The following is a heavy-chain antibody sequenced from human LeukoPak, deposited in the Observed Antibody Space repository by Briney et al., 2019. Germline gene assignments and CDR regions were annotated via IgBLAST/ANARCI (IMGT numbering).Heavy chain of an antibody. V-gene: IGHV4-30-2*01. D-gene: IGHD6-13*01. CDR3: ARVVYSSSWYRGEYYFDY. CDR1: GGTISSGGYY. CDR2: IYHSGST. J-gene: IGHJ4*02. Sequence: SETLSLTCTVSGGTISSGGYYWSWIRQPPGKGLEWIGYIYHSGSTYYNPSLKSRVTISVDRSKNQFSLKLSSVTAADTAVYYCARVVYSSSWYRGEYYFDYWGQGTLVTVSS.